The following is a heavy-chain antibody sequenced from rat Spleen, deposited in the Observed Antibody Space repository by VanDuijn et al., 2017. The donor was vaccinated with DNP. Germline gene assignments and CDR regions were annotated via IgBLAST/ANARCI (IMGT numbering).Heavy chain of an antibody. J-gene: IGHJ2*01. CDR1: GFSLTSYG. Sequence: QVQLKESGPGLVQPSQTLSLTCTVSGFSLTSYGVSWIRQSPGKGLEWIGAMWSAGIADYNSALKSRLNISRDTSKSQVFLQMNSLQTEDTAMYFCARRNRGLDYWGQGVMVTVSS. V-gene: IGHV2-16*01. CDR3: ARRNRGLDY. CDR2: MWSAGIA.